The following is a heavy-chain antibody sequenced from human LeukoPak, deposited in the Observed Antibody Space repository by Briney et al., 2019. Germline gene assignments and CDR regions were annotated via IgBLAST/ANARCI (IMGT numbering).Heavy chain of an antibody. CDR1: GGTFSIYS. J-gene: IGHJ4*02. CDR2: IIPIFGTA. D-gene: IGHD5-12*01. V-gene: IGHV1-69*13. CDR3: ASVIVATPPGTVFDY. Sequence: SVNVSFKASGGTFSIYSIRWVRQAPGQALEWMGGIIPIFGTANYAQKFQGRVTITADESTRTAYMEMSSLRSEDTAVYYCASVIVATPPGTVFDYWGQGTLVTVSS.